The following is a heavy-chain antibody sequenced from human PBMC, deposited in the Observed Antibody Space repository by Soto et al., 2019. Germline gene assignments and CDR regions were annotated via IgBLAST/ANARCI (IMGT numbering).Heavy chain of an antibody. J-gene: IGHJ6*02. V-gene: IGHV3-30-3*01. CDR2: ISYDGSNK. D-gene: IGHD4-4*01. CDR3: ARGGGLHRTAYYYGMDV. Sequence: QVQLVESGGGVVQPGRSLRLSCAASGFTFSSYAMHWVRQAPGKGLEWVAVISYDGSNKYYADSVKGRFTISRDNSKNTLYLQMNSLRAEDTAVYYCARGGGLHRTAYYYGMDVWGQGTTVTVSS. CDR1: GFTFSSYA.